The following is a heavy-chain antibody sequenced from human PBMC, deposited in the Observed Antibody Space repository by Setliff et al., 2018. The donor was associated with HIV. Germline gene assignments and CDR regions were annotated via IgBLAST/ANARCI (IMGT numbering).Heavy chain of an antibody. D-gene: IGHD4-17*01. V-gene: IGHV1-46*01. J-gene: IGHJ6*02. Sequence: ASVKVSCKASGYTFTSYYMHWVRQAPGQGLEWMGIINPSGGSTSYAQKFQGRVTMTRDTSTSTVYMELGSLRSEDTAVYYCARELSRTASRNDYGDYVCPPGVCYYYGMDVWGQGTTVTVSS. CDR3: ARELSRTASRNDYGDYVCPPGVCYYYGMDV. CDR1: GYTFTSYY. CDR2: INPSGGST.